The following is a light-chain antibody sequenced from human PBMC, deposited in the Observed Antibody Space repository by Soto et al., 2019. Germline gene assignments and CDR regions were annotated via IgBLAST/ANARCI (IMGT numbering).Light chain of an antibody. V-gene: IGKV3-20*01. CDR3: QQHGSSPQT. J-gene: IGKJ1*01. Sequence: EIVLTQSPGTRALSPGERATLSCRASQSGSGSYLAWYQQKPGQAPRLLIYGASSRATGIPDRFSGSGSGTDFTLTISRLVPEDVAVYYCQQHGSSPQTFGQGTNVEIK. CDR2: GAS. CDR1: QSGSGSY.